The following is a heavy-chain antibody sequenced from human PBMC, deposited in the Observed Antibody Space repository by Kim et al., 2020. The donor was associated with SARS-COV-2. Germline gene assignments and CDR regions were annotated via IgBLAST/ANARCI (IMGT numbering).Heavy chain of an antibody. CDR1: GFTFSSYA. V-gene: IGHV3-23*01. CDR3: AKARPYCGGDCYYLVDY. D-gene: IGHD2-21*02. Sequence: GGSLRLSCAASGFTFSSYAMSWVRQAPGKGLEWVSAISGSGGSTYYADSVKGRFTISRDNSKNTLYLQMNSLRAEDTAVYYCAKARPYCGGDCYYLVDYWGQGTLVTVSS. J-gene: IGHJ4*02. CDR2: ISGSGGST.